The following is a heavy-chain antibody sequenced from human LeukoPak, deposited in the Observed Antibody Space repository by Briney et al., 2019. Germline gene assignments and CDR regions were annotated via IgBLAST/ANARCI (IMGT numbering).Heavy chain of an antibody. D-gene: IGHD3-10*01. CDR2: ISGSGGST. V-gene: IGHV3-23*01. Sequence: GGSLRLSCAASGFTFSSYAMSWVRQAPGKGLEWVSAISGSGGSTCYADSVKGRFTISRDNSKNTLYQQMNSLRAEDTAVYYCAKAEGSYYYYGMDVWGQGTTVTVSS. J-gene: IGHJ6*02. CDR1: GFTFSSYA. CDR3: AKAEGSYYYYGMDV.